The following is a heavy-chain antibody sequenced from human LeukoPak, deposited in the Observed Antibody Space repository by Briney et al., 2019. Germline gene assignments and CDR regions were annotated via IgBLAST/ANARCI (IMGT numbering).Heavy chain of an antibody. D-gene: IGHD6-6*01. J-gene: IGHJ4*02. V-gene: IGHV4-34*01. CDR1: GGSFSGYY. CDR3: ARGEYSSSSGVGYFDY. Sequence: PSETLSLTCAVYGGSFSGYYWSWIRQPPGKGLEWIGEINHSGSTNYNPSLKSRVTISVDTSKNQFSLKLSSVTAADTAVYYCARGEYSSSSGVGYFDYWGQGTLVTVSS. CDR2: INHSGST.